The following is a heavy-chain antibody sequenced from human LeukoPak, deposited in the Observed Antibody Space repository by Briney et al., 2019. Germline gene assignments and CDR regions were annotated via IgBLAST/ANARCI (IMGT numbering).Heavy chain of an antibody. CDR3: ARGGGAVAGTAIFDY. Sequence: TSETLSLTCTVSGGSISSYYWSWIRQPPGKGLEWIGYIYYSGSTNYNPSLKSRVTISVDTSKNQFSLKLSSVTAADTAVYYCARGGGAVAGTAIFDYWGQGTLVTVSS. J-gene: IGHJ4*02. CDR2: IYYSGST. D-gene: IGHD6-19*01. CDR1: GGSISSYY. V-gene: IGHV4-59*01.